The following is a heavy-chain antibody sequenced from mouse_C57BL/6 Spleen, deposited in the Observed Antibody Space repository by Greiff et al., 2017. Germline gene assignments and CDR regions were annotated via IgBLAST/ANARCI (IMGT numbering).Heavy chain of an antibody. CDR3: ARQDSSGYGGFAY. CDR2: IDPSDSYT. D-gene: IGHD3-2*02. J-gene: IGHJ3*01. CDR1: GYTFTSYW. V-gene: IGHV1-50*01. Sequence: QLQQPGAELVKPGASVKLSCKASGYTFTSYWMQWVKQRPGQGLEWIGEIDPSDSYTNYNQKFKGKATLTVDTSSSTAYMQLSSLTSEDSAVYYCARQDSSGYGGFAYWGQGTLVTVSA.